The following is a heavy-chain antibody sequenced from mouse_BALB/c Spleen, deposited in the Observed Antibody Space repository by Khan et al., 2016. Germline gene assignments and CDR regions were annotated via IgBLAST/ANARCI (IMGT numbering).Heavy chain of an antibody. CDR1: GFNIKDTY. CDR2: IDPANGNT. Sequence: VQLQQSGAELVKPGASVKLSCTASGFNIKDTYMHWVKQRPEQGLEWIGRIDPANGNTKYDPKFQGKATITADTSSNTAYLPLSSPTSEDTAVYYGARSPYDCDVRFAYWGQGTLVTVSA. V-gene: IGHV14-3*02. CDR3: ARSPYDCDVRFAY. J-gene: IGHJ3*01. D-gene: IGHD2-4*01.